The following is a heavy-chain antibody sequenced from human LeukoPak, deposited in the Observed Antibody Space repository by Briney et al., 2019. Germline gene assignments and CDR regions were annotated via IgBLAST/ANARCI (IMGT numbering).Heavy chain of an antibody. J-gene: IGHJ4*02. CDR2: ISSRGDST. V-gene: IGHV3-23*01. CDR1: GFIFSNYA. CDR3: VKGPRPDITVAHTVEN. Sequence: GGSPIPSCAASGFIFSNYAMSWVRQVPGRGLEWVSTISSRGDSTYVADPVKGRFTISRDNSKNSLYLQMNTVRAEDTAVYYCVKGPRPDITVAHTVENWGQGTLVTVSS. D-gene: IGHD6-19*01.